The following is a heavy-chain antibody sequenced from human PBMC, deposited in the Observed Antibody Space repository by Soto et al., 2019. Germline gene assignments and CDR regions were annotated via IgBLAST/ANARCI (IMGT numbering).Heavy chain of an antibody. CDR3: ARLGYYYDSSGPPARWFDP. Sequence: SETLSLTCTVSGGSISSYYWSWIRQPPGKGLEWIGYIYYSGSTNYNPSIKSRITISVDTSKNQYSLKLSSVTAADTAVYYCARLGYYYDSSGPPARWFDPWGQGTLVTVSS. CDR1: GGSISSYY. V-gene: IGHV4-59*08. CDR2: IYYSGST. D-gene: IGHD3-22*01. J-gene: IGHJ5*02.